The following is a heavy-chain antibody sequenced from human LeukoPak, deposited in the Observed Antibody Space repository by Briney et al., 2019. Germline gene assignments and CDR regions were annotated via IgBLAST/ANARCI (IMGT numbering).Heavy chain of an antibody. CDR3: ARDYRRGPYYYYMDV. J-gene: IGHJ6*03. CDR2: IYSGGST. V-gene: IGHV3-53*01. CDR1: GFTVSSNY. Sequence: GGSLRLSXAASGFTVSSNYMSWVRQAPGKGLEWVSVIYSGGSTYYADSVKGRFTISRDNSKNTLYLQMNSLRAEDTAVYYCARDYRRGPYYYYMDVWGKGTTVTVSS. D-gene: IGHD3-16*02.